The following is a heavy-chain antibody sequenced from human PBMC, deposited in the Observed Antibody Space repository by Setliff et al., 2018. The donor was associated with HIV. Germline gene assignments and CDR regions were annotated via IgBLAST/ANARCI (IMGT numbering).Heavy chain of an antibody. CDR1: GGSISSADYY. CDR2: IYYSGNT. V-gene: IGHV4-30-4*08. CDR3: ARVVVERATIFDF. D-gene: IGHD5-12*01. J-gene: IGHJ4*02. Sequence: SETLSFTCTVSGGSISSADYYWSWIRQPPGKGLEWIGYIYYSGNTYFNPALKSRITMSVDTSEDQFSLKLSSVTAADTAVYYCARVVVERATIFDFWGPGTLVTVSS.